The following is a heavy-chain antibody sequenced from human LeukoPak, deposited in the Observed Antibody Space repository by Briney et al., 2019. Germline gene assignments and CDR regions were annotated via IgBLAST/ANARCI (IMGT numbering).Heavy chain of an antibody. J-gene: IGHJ4*02. D-gene: IGHD6-19*01. Sequence: ASVKVSCKVSGYTLTELSMHWVRQAPGKGLEWMGGFDPEDGETIYAQKFQGRVTMTEDTSTDTAYMELSSLRSEDTAVYYCAQLGYSSGWYYFDYWGQGTLVTVSS. CDR3: AQLGYSSGWYYFDY. CDR2: FDPEDGET. V-gene: IGHV1-24*01. CDR1: GYTLTELS.